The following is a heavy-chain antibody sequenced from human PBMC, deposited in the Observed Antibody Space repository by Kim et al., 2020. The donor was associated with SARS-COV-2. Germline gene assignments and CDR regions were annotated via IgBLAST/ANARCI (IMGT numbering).Heavy chain of an antibody. CDR1: GFTFSSYA. D-gene: IGHD3-3*01. CDR2: ISSNGGST. CDR3: ARRSSEAYDY. V-gene: IGHV3-64*01. Sequence: GGSLRLSCAASGFTFSSYAMDWVRQAPGKGLEYVSVISSNGGSTYYANSVKGRFTISRDNSKNTLYLQMGSLRVEDMAVYYCARRSSEAYDYWGQGTLVTVSS. J-gene: IGHJ4*02.